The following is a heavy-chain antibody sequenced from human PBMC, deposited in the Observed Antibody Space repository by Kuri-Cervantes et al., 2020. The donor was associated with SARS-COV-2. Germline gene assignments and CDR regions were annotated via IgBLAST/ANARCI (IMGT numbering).Heavy chain of an antibody. V-gene: IGHV1-2*02. CDR2: INPDSGGT. Sequence: ASVKVSCKASRDTFTGYYMHWVRQAPGKGLEWMGWINPDSGGTNYAQKFQGRFTMTRDTSISTAYMELSSLRSDDTAVYYCARDPGGGYDYCFDSWGQGTLVTVSS. J-gene: IGHJ4*02. CDR3: ARDPGGGYDYCFDS. D-gene: IGHD5-12*01. CDR1: RDTFTGYY.